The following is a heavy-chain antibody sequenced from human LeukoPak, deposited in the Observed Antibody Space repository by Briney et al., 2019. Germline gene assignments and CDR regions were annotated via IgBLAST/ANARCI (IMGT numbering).Heavy chain of an antibody. J-gene: IGHJ4*02. CDR3: ARVDTAMVNIE. CDR2: IYYSGST. CDR1: GGSFSGYY. Sequence: KPSETLSLTCAVYGGSFSGYYWSWIRQPPGKGLEWIGYIYYSGSTNYNPSLKSRVTISVDTSKNQFSLKLSSVTAADTAVYYCARVDTAMVNIEWGQGTLVTVSS. V-gene: IGHV4-59*01. D-gene: IGHD5-18*01.